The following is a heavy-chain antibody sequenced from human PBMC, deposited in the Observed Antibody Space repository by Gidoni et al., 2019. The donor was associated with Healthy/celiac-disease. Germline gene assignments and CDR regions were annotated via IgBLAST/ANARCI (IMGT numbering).Heavy chain of an antibody. J-gene: IGHJ6*02. Sequence: EVQLVESGGGLVKPGGSLRLSCAASGFTFSSYSMNWVRQAPGKGLEWVSSISSSSSYIYYADSVKGRFTTSRDNAKNSLYLQMNSLRAEDTAVYYCAREYCSSTSCPYGMDVWGQGTTVTVSS. CDR2: ISSSSSYI. CDR3: AREYCSSTSCPYGMDV. D-gene: IGHD2-2*01. V-gene: IGHV3-21*01. CDR1: GFTFSSYS.